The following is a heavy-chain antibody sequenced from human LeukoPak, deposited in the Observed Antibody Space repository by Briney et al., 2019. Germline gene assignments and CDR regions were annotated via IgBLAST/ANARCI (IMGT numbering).Heavy chain of an antibody. D-gene: IGHD6-19*01. CDR3: ARKGSGLRP. J-gene: IGHJ4*02. CDR2: INHSGST. V-gene: IGHV4-34*01. CDR1: GGSFSGYY. Sequence: SETLSFTCAVYGGSFSGYYWSWIRQPPGKGLEWIGEINHSGSTNYNPSLKSRVTISVDTSKNQFSLKLSSVTAADTAVYYCARKGSGLRPWGQGTLVTVSS.